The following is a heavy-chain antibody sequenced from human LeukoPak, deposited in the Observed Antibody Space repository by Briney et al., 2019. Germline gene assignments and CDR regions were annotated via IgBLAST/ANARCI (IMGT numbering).Heavy chain of an antibody. J-gene: IGHJ4*02. CDR1: GGSINSSSHY. D-gene: IGHD3-16*02. CDR2: MYHSGST. CDR3: ARVRLSVFEN. Sequence: SETLSLTCTVSGGSINSSSHYWGWIRQPPGKGLEWIGSMYHSGSTYYNPSLKSRVSLSADTSKNQFSLRLRSVTAADTTAYYCARVRLSVFENWGQGTLVTVSS. V-gene: IGHV4-39*07.